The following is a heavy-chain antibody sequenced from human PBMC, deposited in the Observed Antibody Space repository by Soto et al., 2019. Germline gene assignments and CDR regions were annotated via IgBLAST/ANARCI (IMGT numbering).Heavy chain of an antibody. CDR1: GFTFSSYA. CDR3: AIPWEDYDFWSGYSSFDY. Sequence: HPGGSLRLSCAASGFTFSSYAMSWVRQAPGKGLEWVSAISGSGGSTYYADSVKGRFTISRDNSKNTLYLQMNSLRAVDTAVYYCAIPWEDYDFWSGYSSFDYWGQGTLVTVS. CDR2: ISGSGGST. D-gene: IGHD3-3*01. V-gene: IGHV3-23*01. J-gene: IGHJ4*02.